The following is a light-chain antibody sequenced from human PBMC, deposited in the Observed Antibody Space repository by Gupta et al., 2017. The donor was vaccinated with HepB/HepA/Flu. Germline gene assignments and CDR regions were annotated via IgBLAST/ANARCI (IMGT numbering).Light chain of an antibody. CDR1: QSLGDS. CDR3: QQYKNWPLT. Sequence: TPAPATLSVSPGERATLSCRASQSLGDSLGWYQQKPGQAPRLLIYGASTRATGIPARFSGSGSGTEFTLTISSLQSEDFAVYYCQQYKNWPLTFGGGTKVESK. J-gene: IGKJ4*01. CDR2: GAS. V-gene: IGKV3-15*01.